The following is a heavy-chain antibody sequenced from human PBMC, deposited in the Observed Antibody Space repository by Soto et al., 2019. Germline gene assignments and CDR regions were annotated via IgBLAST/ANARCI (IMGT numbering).Heavy chain of an antibody. CDR1: GGTFSTSG. D-gene: IGHD2-2*01. J-gene: IGHJ6*02. Sequence: QVQLVQSGAEVKKPGSSVKVSCNSSGGTFSTSGINWVRQVPGQGLEWMGGIIPKFGSTNYAQRFQGRVTIPAAESTTTVYMELSSLTSEAAPVYFCVRGDVVAAAPMGMDVWGQGTTVSVAS. CDR3: VRGDVVAAAPMGMDV. V-gene: IGHV1-69*12. CDR2: IIPKFGST.